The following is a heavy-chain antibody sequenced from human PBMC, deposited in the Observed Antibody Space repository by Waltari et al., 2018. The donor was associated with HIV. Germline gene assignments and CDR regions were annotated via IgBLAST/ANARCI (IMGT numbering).Heavy chain of an antibody. CDR3: ASLYNYVWGSPPPFDY. D-gene: IGHD3-16*01. CDR1: GFTFSSYW. Sequence: EVQLVESGGGLVQPGGSLGLSCAASGFTFSSYWMHWVRQAPGKGLVWISRIKSDGSTTNDADSVKGRFTISRDNAKNTVYLQMNSLRAEDTALYYCASLYNYVWGSPPPFDYWGQGTLVTVSS. J-gene: IGHJ4*02. CDR2: IKSDGSTT. V-gene: IGHV3-74*01.